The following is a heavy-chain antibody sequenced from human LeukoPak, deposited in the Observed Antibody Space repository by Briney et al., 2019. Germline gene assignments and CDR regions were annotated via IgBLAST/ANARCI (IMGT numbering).Heavy chain of an antibody. V-gene: IGHV1-24*01. CDR2: FDPEDGET. CDR1: GYTLTELS. J-gene: IGHJ4*02. D-gene: IGHD3-22*01. CDR3: ATLNLDYYDSSGYFGL. Sequence: ASVKVSCKVSGYTLTELSMHWVRQAPGKGLEWMGGFDPEDGETIYAQKFQGRVTMTEDTSTDTACMELSSLRSEDTAVYYCATLNLDYYDSSGYFGLWGQGTLVTVSS.